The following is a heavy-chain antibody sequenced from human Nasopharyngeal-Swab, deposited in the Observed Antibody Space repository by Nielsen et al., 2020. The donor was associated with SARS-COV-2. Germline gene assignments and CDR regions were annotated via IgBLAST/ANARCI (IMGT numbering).Heavy chain of an antibody. CDR2: FYYSGIT. Sequence: SETLSLTCAVYGGSFSDNYWNWVRQSPGKGLEWIGYFYYSGITNYNPSLKSRVTILIDTSKNQFSLKLNSVTAADTAVYYCAREVVGGLVDSWGQGTLVTVSS. V-gene: IGHV4-59*12. CDR1: GGSFSDNY. J-gene: IGHJ4*02. D-gene: IGHD1-26*01. CDR3: AREVVGGLVDS.